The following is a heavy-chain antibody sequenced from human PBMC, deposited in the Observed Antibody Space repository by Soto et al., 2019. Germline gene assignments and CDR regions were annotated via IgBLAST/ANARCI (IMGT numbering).Heavy chain of an antibody. D-gene: IGHD3-22*01. J-gene: IGHJ4*02. V-gene: IGHV4-39*02. CDR3: ARDPFDYYDSSGYYYDY. Sequence: QLQLQESGPGLVKPSETLSLTCTVSGGSISSSSYYWGWIRQPPGQGLEWMGSIYYSGSTYYNPSLKSRVTISVDTSKKQFSLKLSSVTAADTAVYYCARDPFDYYDSSGYYYDYWGQGTLVTVSS. CDR1: GGSISSSSYY. CDR2: IYYSGST.